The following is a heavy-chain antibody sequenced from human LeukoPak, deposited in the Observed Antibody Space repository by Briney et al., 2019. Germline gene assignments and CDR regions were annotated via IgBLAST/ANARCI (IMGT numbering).Heavy chain of an antibody. Sequence: GASVKVSCKASGYTFTSYYMHWVRQAPGQGLEWMGWISAYNGNTNYVEKLRGRVTMTTDRSTATAYMELRSLTSDDTAMYYCARDPFYDTVGGSYRPLDYWGQGTPITVSS. CDR3: ARDPFYDTVGGSYRPLDY. CDR2: ISAYNGNT. V-gene: IGHV1-18*04. D-gene: IGHD3-16*02. J-gene: IGHJ4*02. CDR1: GYTFTSYY.